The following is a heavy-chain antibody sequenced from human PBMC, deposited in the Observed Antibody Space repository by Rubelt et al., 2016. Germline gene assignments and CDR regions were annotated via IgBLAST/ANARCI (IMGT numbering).Heavy chain of an antibody. CDR3: AAAPDSSGYYGNFDY. D-gene: IGHD3-22*01. J-gene: IGHJ4*02. CDR1: SGSISNYY. CDR2: IYYSGST. Sequence: QVQLQESGPGLVKPSETLSLTCSVSSGSISNYYWTWIRQSPGKGLEWIGSIYYSGSTYYNPSLKSRVTISVDTSKNQFSLKLGSVTAADTAVYYCAAAPDSSGYYGNFDYWGQGTLVTVSS. V-gene: IGHV4-59*05.